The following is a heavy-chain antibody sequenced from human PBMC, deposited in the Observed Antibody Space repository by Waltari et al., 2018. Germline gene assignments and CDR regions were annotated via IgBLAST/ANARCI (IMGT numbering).Heavy chain of an antibody. CDR2: IWYDGSNK. J-gene: IGHJ3*02. CDR3: ARGRSTVTTAGAFDI. D-gene: IGHD4-17*01. V-gene: IGHV3-33*08. Sequence: VQLVESGGGLVQPGGSLRLSCAASGFTFSSYSMNWVRQAPGKGLEWVAVIWYDGSNKYYADSVKGRFTISRDNSKNTLYLQMNSLRAEDTAVYYCARGRSTVTTAGAFDIWGQGTMVTVSS. CDR1: GFTFSSYS.